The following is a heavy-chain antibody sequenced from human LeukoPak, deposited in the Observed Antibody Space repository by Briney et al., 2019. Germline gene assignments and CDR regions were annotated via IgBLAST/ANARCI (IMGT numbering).Heavy chain of an antibody. J-gene: IGHJ5*02. CDR1: GYTFTSYA. V-gene: IGHV1-3*01. D-gene: IGHD6-13*01. CDR2: INAGNGNT. CDR3: ARGIAAAGTQHWFDP. Sequence: GSSVKVSCKASGYTFTSYAMHWVRQAPGQRLEWMGWINAGNGNTKYSQKFQGRVTITRDTSASTAYMELSRLRSDDTAVYYCARGIAAAGTQHWFDPWGQGTLVTVSS.